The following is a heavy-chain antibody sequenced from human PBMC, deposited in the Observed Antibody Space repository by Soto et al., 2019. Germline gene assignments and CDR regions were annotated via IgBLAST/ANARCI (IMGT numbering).Heavy chain of an antibody. V-gene: IGHV4-31*03. CDR3: ARVVYSSSRRSFDF. J-gene: IGHJ4*02. D-gene: IGHD6-13*01. CDR1: GGSINSGGCY. Sequence: QVQLQESGPRLVEPSQTLSLTCTVSGGSINSGGCYWSWIRQRPGEGLEWIGYIYYTGTTSYNPSLKIRMIISLATSMNQFSLKVNSVVAADTAVYYCARVVYSSSRRSFDFWGQGTLVTVSS. CDR2: IYYTGTT.